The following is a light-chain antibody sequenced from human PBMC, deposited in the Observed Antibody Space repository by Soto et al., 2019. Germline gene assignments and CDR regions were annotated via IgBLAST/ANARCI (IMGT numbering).Light chain of an antibody. J-gene: IGLJ1*01. CDR1: SSNVGKNY. V-gene: IGLV1-51*01. Sequence: QSVLTQPPSVSAAPGQRVTISCSGSSSNVGKNYVSWYQQLPGTAPKLLIFDNDKRASGIPDRFSGSKSGTSATLDITGLQTGDEADYYCGTWDSSLSAAVFGTGTKLTVL. CDR3: GTWDSSLSAAV. CDR2: DND.